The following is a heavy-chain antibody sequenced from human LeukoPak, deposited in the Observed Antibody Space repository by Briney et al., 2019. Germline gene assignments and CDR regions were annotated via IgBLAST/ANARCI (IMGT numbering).Heavy chain of an antibody. Sequence: ASVKVSCKASGYTFTSYDINWVRQATGQGLEWMGWMNPNSGNTNYAQKLQGRVTMTTDTSTSTAYMELRSLRSDDTAVYYCARFGIRYYFDYWGQGTLVTVSS. CDR1: GYTFTSYD. V-gene: IGHV1-18*01. J-gene: IGHJ4*02. D-gene: IGHD3-10*01. CDR3: ARFGIRYYFDY. CDR2: MNPNSGNT.